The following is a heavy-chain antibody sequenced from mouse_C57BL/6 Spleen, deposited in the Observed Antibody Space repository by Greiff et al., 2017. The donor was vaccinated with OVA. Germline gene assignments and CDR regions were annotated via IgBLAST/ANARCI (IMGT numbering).Heavy chain of an antibody. CDR3: TGGYYYGPLYAMDY. V-gene: IGHV6-3*01. J-gene: IGHJ4*01. Sequence: DVHLVESGGGLVQPGGSMKLSCVASGFTFSNYWMNWVRQSPEKGLEWVAQIRLKSDNYATHYAESVKGRFTISRDDSKSSVYLQMNNLRAEDTGIYYCTGGYYYGPLYAMDYWGQGTSVTVSS. CDR1: GFTFSNYW. CDR2: IRLKSDNYAT. D-gene: IGHD1-1*01.